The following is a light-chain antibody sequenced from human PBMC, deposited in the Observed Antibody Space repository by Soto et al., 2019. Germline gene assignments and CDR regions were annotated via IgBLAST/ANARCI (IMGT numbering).Light chain of an antibody. J-gene: IGLJ1*01. CDR2: EVR. CDR1: NSEVGGYDY. V-gene: IGLV2-14*01. CDR3: SSYTDSATRV. Sequence: QSARTQPASVSGSPGQSITISCTGTNSEVGGYDYVSWYQQYPGKAPKVIIYEVRKRPSGISNRFSGSKSGNMASLTISGLQAVDEADYYCSSYTDSATRVFGTGTKVTVL.